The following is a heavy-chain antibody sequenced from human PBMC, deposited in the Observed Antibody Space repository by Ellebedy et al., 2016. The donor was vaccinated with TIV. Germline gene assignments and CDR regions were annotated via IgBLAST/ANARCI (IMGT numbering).Heavy chain of an antibody. CDR3: ARDSPITILES. V-gene: IGHV4-4*07. D-gene: IGHD3-3*01. Sequence: SETLSLXXTVSGGSISSYYWSWIRQPARKGLEWIGRIYTSGSTNYNPSLKSRVTMSVDTSKNQFSLKLSSVTAADTAVYYCARDSPITILESWGQGTLVTVSS. CDR2: IYTSGST. J-gene: IGHJ4*02. CDR1: GGSISSYY.